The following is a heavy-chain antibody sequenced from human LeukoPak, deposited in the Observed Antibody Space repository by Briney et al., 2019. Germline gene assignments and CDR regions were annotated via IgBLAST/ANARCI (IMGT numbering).Heavy chain of an antibody. V-gene: IGHV3-30*02. CDR2: IRYDGSNK. CDR1: GFTFSSYG. CDR3: AKDLAAGTTGGDWFDP. J-gene: IGHJ5*02. D-gene: IGHD1-7*01. Sequence: GGSLRLSCAASGFTFSSYGMHWVRQAPGKGLEWVAFIRYDGSNKYYADSVKGRFTISRDNSKNTLYLQMNSLRAEDTAVYYCAKDLAAGTTGGDWFDPRGQGTLVTVSS.